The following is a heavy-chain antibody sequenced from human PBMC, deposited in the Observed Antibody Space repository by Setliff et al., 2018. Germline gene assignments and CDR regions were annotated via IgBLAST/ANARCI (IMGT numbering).Heavy chain of an antibody. V-gene: IGHV4-59*01. CDR1: AASIM. CDR2: VYYSGAA. CDR3: ARGGTYRYFDY. J-gene: IGHJ4*02. Sequence: PSETLSLTCAVSAASIMAWIRQPPGKGLEFIGYVYYSGAAKYDPSLKSRVTMSVDTSNTQFSLKLNSMTTADTAVYYCARGGTYRYFDYWGQGTLVTVSS.